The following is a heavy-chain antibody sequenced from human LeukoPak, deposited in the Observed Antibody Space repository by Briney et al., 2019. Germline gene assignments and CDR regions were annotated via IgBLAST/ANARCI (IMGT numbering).Heavy chain of an antibody. J-gene: IGHJ5*02. D-gene: IGHD3-9*01. V-gene: IGHV3-11*01. CDR1: GFTFSDYC. CDR2: ISSSGSTI. CDR3: ARDQSRHYDILPGWFDP. Sequence: GGSLRLSCAASGFTFSDYCMSWIRQAPGKGLEWVSYISSSGSTIYYADSVKGRFTISRDNAKNSLYLQMNSLRAEDTAVYYCARDQSRHYDILPGWFDPWGQGTLVTVSS.